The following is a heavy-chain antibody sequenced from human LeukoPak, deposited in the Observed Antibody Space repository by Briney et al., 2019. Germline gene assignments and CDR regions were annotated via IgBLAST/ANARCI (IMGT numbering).Heavy chain of an antibody. J-gene: IGHJ4*02. D-gene: IGHD3-22*01. CDR2: ISGGAGGT. V-gene: IGHV3-23*01. Sequence: GGSLRLPCAVSGITLSNYGMSWVRQAPGKGLGWVAGISGGAGGTNYADSVKGQFTMHRDNPKKTLYLQMHSLRAEDTAVYFCAKRGVVIRVILVGFHKEAHYFDSWGQGALVTVSS. CDR1: GITLSNYG. CDR3: AKRGVVIRVILVGFHKEAHYFDS.